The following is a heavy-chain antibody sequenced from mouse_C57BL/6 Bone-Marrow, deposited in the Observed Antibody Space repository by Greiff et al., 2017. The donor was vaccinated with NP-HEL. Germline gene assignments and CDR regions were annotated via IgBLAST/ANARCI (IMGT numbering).Heavy chain of an antibody. Sequence: VQLQESGAELARPGASVKMSCKASGYTFTSYTMHWVKQRPGQGLEWIGYINPSSGYTKYNQKFKDKATLTADKSSSTAYMQLSSLTSEDSAVYYCARCGNYWYAMDYWGQGTSVTVSS. J-gene: IGHJ4*01. CDR3: ARCGNYWYAMDY. V-gene: IGHV1-4*01. CDR2: INPSSGYT. CDR1: GYTFTSYT. D-gene: IGHD2-1*01.